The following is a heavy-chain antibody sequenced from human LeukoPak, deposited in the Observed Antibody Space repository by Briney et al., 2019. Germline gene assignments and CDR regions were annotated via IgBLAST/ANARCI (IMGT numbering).Heavy chain of an antibody. J-gene: IGHJ4*02. CDR2: INHSGST. D-gene: IGHD1-14*01. CDR1: GGSFSGYY. V-gene: IGHV4-34*01. Sequence: SETLSLTCAVYGGSFSGYYWSWIRHPPGKGLEWIGEINHSGSTNYNPSLKSRVTISVDTSKNQFSLKLSSVTAADTAVYYRGRRGRKIFDYWGQGTLVTV. CDR3: GRRGRKIFDY.